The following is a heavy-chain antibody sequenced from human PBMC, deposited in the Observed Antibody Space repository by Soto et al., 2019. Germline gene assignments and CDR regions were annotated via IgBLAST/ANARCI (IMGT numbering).Heavy chain of an antibody. CDR3: AKELRDLGYCSSTSCYLDY. D-gene: IGHD2-2*01. Sequence: PGGSLRLSCSASGFIFSESTIYWVRQVPGKGLEAISAVSTSGRSTYYADSVKGRFTISRDNSKNTLYLQMNSLRAEDTAVYYCAKELRDLGYCSSTSCYLDYWGQGTLVTVSS. V-gene: IGHV3-23*01. J-gene: IGHJ4*02. CDR1: GFIFSEST. CDR2: VSTSGRST.